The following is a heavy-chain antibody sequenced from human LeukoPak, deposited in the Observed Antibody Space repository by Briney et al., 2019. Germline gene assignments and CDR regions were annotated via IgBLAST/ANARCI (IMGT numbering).Heavy chain of an antibody. V-gene: IGHV3-48*03. Sequence: GGSLRLSCAASGFTFSSYEMNWVRQAPGKGLEWVSYISRSGTTIYYADSVEGRITISRDNAKNSLYLQMNSLRAADTAVYYCARDKGTSYLSSFDYWGQGTLVTVSS. CDR1: GFTFSSYE. D-gene: IGHD6-6*01. CDR3: ARDKGTSYLSSFDY. J-gene: IGHJ4*02. CDR2: ISRSGTTI.